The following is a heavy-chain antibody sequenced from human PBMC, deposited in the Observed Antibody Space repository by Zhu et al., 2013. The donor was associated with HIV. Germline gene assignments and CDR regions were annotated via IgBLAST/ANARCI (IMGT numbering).Heavy chain of an antibody. D-gene: IGHD5-12*01. CDR1: GYTFINYY. V-gene: IGHV1-46*01. CDR3: AGERTSTTYYDY. J-gene: IGHJ4*02. Sequence: QVQLVQSGAEVKEPGASLKVSCKASGYTFINYYIHWVRQAPGQGLDWMGTISPGGDSTSYAQKFQDRVTMTRDTSTSTVYMELSSLTYDDTAVYYCAGERTSTTYYDYWGLGTLVTVSS. CDR2: ISPGGDST.